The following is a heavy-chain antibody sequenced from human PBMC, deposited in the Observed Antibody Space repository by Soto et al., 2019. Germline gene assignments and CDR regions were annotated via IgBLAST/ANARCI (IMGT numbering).Heavy chain of an antibody. J-gene: IGHJ3*02. CDR2: INAGNGNT. D-gene: IGHD7-27*01. CDR1: GYTFTSYA. Sequence: SCKASGYTFTSYAMHWVRQAPGQRLEWMGWINAGNGNTKYSQKFQGRVTITRDTSASTAYMELSSLRSEDTAVYYCAGGLGAGAFDIWGQGTMVTVSS. CDR3: AGGLGAGAFDI. V-gene: IGHV1-3*01.